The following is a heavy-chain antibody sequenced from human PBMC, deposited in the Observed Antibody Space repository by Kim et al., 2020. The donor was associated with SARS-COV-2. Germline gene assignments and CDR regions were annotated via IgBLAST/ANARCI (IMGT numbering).Heavy chain of an antibody. Sequence: YYADSVKGRFTISRDNSKNTLYLQMNSLRAEDTAVYYCARDIRFGELLVDYWGQGTLVTVSS. V-gene: IGHV3-33*01. CDR3: ARDIRFGELLVDY. J-gene: IGHJ4*02. D-gene: IGHD3-10*01.